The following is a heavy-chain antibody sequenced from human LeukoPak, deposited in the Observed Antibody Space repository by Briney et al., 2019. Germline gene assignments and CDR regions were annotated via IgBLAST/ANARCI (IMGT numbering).Heavy chain of an antibody. D-gene: IGHD2-15*01. V-gene: IGHV1-3*01. J-gene: IGHJ4*02. Sequence: ASVKVSCKASGYTFSSYAMHWVRQAPGQRLEWMGRINAGNGNTKYPQKFQDRITFTSDTSASTAYMELSSLRSEDTAVYYCAIHCSGGSCSRSYYFDYWGQGTLVTVSS. CDR1: GYTFSSYA. CDR3: AIHCSGGSCSRSYYFDY. CDR2: INAGNGNT.